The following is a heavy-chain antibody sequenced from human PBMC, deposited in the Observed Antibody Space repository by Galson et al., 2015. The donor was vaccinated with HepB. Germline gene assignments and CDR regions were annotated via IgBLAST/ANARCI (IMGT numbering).Heavy chain of an antibody. V-gene: IGHV3-53*01. J-gene: IGHJ4*02. CDR3: ARGSSSITGDYVGYFDY. CDR2: IYSGGST. CDR1: GFTVSSNY. D-gene: IGHD4-17*01. Sequence: SLRLSCAASGFTVSSNYMSWVRQAPGKGLEWVSVIYSGGSTYYADSVKGRFTISRDNSKNTLYLQMNSLRAEDTAVYYCARGSSSITGDYVGYFDYWGQGTLVTVSS.